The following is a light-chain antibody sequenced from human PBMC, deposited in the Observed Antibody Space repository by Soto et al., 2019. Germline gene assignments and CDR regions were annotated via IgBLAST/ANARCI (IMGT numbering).Light chain of an antibody. V-gene: IGLV1-40*01. CDR3: QSYDSSLSGSV. CDR1: SSNIGAGYD. J-gene: IGLJ2*01. CDR2: GNS. Sequence: QPVLTQPPSVSGAPGQRVTISCTGSSSNIGAGYDVHWYQQLPATAPKLLIYGNSNRPSGVPDRFSGSKSVTSAPLAITGLRTGDGAEYCCQSYDSSLSGSVFGGGTKLTVL.